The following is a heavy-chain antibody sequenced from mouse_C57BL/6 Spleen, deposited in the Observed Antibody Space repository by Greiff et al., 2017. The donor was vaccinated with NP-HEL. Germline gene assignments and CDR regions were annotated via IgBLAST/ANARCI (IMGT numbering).Heavy chain of an antibody. CDR1: GFNIKDYY. CDR2: IDPEDGDT. J-gene: IGHJ3*01. D-gene: IGHD2-5*01. CDR3: TIYYSNYGGFAY. V-gene: IGHV14-1*01. Sequence: EVQLQQSGAELVRPGASVKLSCTASGFNIKDYYMHWVKQRPEQGLEWIGRIDPEDGDTEYAPKFQGKATMTADTSSNTAYLQLSSLTSEDTAVYYCTIYYSNYGGFAYWGQGTLVTVSA.